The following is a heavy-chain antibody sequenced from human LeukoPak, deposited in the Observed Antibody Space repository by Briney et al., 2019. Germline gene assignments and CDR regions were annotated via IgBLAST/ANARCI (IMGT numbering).Heavy chain of an antibody. CDR3: AREVYDILTGANWFDP. CDR1: GGSISSYY. Sequence: SETLSLTCTVSGGSISSYYWSWIRQPPGKGLEWIGYIYYSGSTNYNPSLKSRVTISVDTSKNQFSLKLSSVTAADTAVYYCAREVYDILTGANWFDPWGQGTLVTVSS. D-gene: IGHD3-9*01. V-gene: IGHV4-59*01. CDR2: IYYSGST. J-gene: IGHJ5*02.